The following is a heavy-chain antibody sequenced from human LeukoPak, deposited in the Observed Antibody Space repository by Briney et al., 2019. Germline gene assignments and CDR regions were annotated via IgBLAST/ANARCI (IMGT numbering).Heavy chain of an antibody. D-gene: IGHD2-15*01. CDR2: ISIGDGRT. Sequence: ASVKVSCKTSGYTFNNFGITWVRQAPGQGLEWMGWISIGDGRTHYGRKFQDRVSMTREMSSNTAFLELSSLRSDDTAFYFCSRSYYSSSWYYFDHWGRGTLVTVSS. V-gene: IGHV1-18*01. J-gene: IGHJ4*02. CDR1: GYTFNNFG. CDR3: SRSYYSSSWYYFDH.